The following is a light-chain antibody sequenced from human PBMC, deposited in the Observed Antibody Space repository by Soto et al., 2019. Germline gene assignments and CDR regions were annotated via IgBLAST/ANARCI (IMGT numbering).Light chain of an antibody. J-gene: IGKJ1*01. CDR3: QRYDSLRT. CDR2: GAS. Sequence: ESVLTQSPGTLSLSPGERATLSCRASQSVRSNFLAWYQQKPGQAPRLLIYGASNRATGIPDRFSGSGSGTDFTLTITRLEPEDFAMYYCQRYDSLRTFGQGTKV. CDR1: QSVRSNF. V-gene: IGKV3-20*01.